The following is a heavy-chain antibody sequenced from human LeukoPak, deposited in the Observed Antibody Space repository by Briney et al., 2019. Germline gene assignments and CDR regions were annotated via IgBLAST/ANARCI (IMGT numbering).Heavy chain of an antibody. J-gene: IGHJ4*02. CDR3: AKMDSDSSGFFSN. V-gene: IGHV1-18*01. D-gene: IGHD3-22*01. CDR2: ISVYNGNT. Sequence: ASVKVSCKASGYSFTTYGISWLRQAPGHGLEWIAWISVYNGNTNYADKVRGRVLVTTDISATTAYLELKSLRYEDTGVYYCAKMDSDSSGFFSNWGQGTPVTVST. CDR1: GYSFTTYG.